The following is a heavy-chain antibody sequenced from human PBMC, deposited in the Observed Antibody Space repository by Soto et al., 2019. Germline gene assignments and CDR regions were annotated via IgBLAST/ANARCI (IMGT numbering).Heavy chain of an antibody. CDR3: TTDPGDYEDF. D-gene: IGHD4-17*01. CDR1: GITFINAW. Sequence: EVQLVETGGDLVKLGGCLRLSCAASGITFINAWMSWVRQAPGKGLEWVGRIKNRADGGTADYAAPVRGRFTISRDDSRNTLFLQMNGLEAEDTAVYYCTTDPGDYEDFWGQGTLVTV. J-gene: IGHJ4*02. V-gene: IGHV3-15*01. CDR2: IKNRADGGTA.